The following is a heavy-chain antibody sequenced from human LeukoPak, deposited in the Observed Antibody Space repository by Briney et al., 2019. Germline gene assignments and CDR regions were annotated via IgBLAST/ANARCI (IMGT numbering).Heavy chain of an antibody. CDR1: GYTFIAYN. V-gene: IGHV1-2*02. D-gene: IGHD3-22*01. CDR3: ARVAYYYDSAGLYLNYFYGMDV. J-gene: IGHJ6*02. Sequence: ASVKVSCKTSGYTFIAYNMHSVRQSPGQGIEWMGWVNPNTGDTNYAPKFQGRVTMTRDTSISTAYMELSSLRSEDTAVYYCARVAYYYDSAGLYLNYFYGMDVWGQWTTVTVSS. CDR2: VNPNTGDT.